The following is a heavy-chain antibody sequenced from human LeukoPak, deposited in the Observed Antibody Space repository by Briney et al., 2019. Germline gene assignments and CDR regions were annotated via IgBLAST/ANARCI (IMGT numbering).Heavy chain of an antibody. CDR1: GFTFDDYG. V-gene: IGHV3-20*04. J-gene: IGHJ5*01. CDR2: VNWSGGST. CDR3: AKDEVRVTTREVWFDS. Sequence: GGSLRLSCAASGFTFDDYGMSWVRQAPGRGLEWVSGVNWSGGSTGYEAAVGGLFIITRDNDKNSLPLQMNLLRAEDAALYWCAKDEVRVTTREVWFDSWGQGTQVTVS. D-gene: IGHD1-26*01.